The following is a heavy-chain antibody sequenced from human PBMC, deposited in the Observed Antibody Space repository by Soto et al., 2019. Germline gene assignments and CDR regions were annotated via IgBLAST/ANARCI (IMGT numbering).Heavy chain of an antibody. CDR2: IIPILGIA. CDR3: ARVGGGSSSWDYYYGMDV. J-gene: IGHJ6*02. V-gene: IGHV1-69*02. Sequence: QVQLVQSGAEVKKPGSSVKVSCKASGGTFSSYTISWVRQAPGQGLEWMGRIIPILGIANYAQKFQGRVTITADKCTXTXSMELSSLRSEDTAVYYCARVGGGSSSWDYYYGMDVWGQGTTVTVSS. CDR1: GGTFSSYT. D-gene: IGHD6-13*01.